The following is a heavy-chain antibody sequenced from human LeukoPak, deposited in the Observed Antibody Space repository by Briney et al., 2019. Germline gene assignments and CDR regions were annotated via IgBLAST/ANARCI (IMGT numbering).Heavy chain of an antibody. Sequence: PSETLSLTCAVYGGSFSGYYWSWIRQPPGKGLEWIGEINHSGSTNYNPSLKSRGTISVDTSKNQFSLKLSSVTAADTAVYYCARARWRSLDVWGKGTTVTVSS. CDR2: INHSGST. J-gene: IGHJ6*04. V-gene: IGHV4-34*01. CDR3: ARARWRSLDV. CDR1: GGSFSGYY.